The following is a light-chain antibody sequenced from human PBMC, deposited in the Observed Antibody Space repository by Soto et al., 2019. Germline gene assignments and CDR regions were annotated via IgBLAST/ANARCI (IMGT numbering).Light chain of an antibody. CDR3: QQFNSFPLT. CDR1: QGISSY. J-gene: IGKJ4*01. V-gene: IGKV1-9*01. CDR2: AAS. Sequence: DIQLTQSPSFLSASVGDRVIITCRASQGISSYLAWYQQKPGKAPKLLIYAASTLQSGVTSGFSGSGSGTEFTLTISSLQPEDFATYYCQQFNSFPLTFGGGTKVEIK.